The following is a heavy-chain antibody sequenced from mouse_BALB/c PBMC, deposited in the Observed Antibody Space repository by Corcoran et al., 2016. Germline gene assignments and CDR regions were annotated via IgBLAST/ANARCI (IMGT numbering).Heavy chain of an antibody. CDR2: INPYNGAT. CDR1: GYSFTGYY. Sequence: EVQLQQSGPELVKPGASVKISCKASGYSFTGYYMHWVKQSHVKSLEWIGRINPYNGATSYNQNFKDKASLTVDKSSSTAYMELRSLTSEDSAGYYCARDYDYWYFDVWGAGTTVTVAS. CDR3: ARDYDYWYFDV. D-gene: IGHD2-4*01. V-gene: IGHV1-26*01. J-gene: IGHJ1*01.